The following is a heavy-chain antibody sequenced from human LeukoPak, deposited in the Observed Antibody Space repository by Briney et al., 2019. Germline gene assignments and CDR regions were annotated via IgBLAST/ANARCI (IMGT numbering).Heavy chain of an antibody. CDR3: ARPGYGPDFYGSGSYYNVPFDY. V-gene: IGHV1-18*01. D-gene: IGHD3-10*01. CDR1: GYTFTSYG. J-gene: IGHJ4*02. CDR2: ISAYNGNT. Sequence: ASVKVSCKASGYTFTSYGISWVRQAPGQGLEWMGWISAYNGNTNFAQKLQGRVTMTTDTSTSTAYMDLRSLRSDDTAVYYCARPGYGPDFYGSGSYYNVPFDYWGQGTLVTVSS.